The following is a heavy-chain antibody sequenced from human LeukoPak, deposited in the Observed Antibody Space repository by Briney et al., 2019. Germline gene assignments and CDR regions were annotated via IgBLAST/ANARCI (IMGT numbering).Heavy chain of an antibody. D-gene: IGHD3-22*01. CDR1: GFTFSSSA. CDR3: ATGMENYDGSGYYSYFQH. V-gene: IGHV3-23*01. Sequence: PGGSLRLSCAASGFTFSSSAMSWVRQAPGKGLEWVSAISAGGGSTFYADSVKGRFTISRDNSKNTLYLQMNSLRAEDTALYYCATGMENYDGSGYYSYFQHWGQGTLVTVSS. CDR2: ISAGGGST. J-gene: IGHJ1*01.